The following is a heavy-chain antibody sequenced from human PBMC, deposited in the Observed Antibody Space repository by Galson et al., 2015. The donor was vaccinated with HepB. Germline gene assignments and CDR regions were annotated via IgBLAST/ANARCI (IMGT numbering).Heavy chain of an antibody. D-gene: IGHD3-3*01. J-gene: IGHJ3*02. Sequence: SLRLSCAASGFTFDDYAMHWVRQAPGKGLEWVSGISWNSGSIGYADSVKGRFTISRGNAKNSLYLQMNSLRAEDTALYYCAKDLSITIFGVPNDAFDIWGQGTMVTVSS. V-gene: IGHV3-9*01. CDR1: GFTFDDYA. CDR3: AKDLSITIFGVPNDAFDI. CDR2: ISWNSGSI.